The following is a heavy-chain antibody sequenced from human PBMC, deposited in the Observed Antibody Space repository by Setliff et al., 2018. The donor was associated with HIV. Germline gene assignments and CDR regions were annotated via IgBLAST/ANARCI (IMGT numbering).Heavy chain of an antibody. CDR3: AATYYYGSRSWHIDF. CDR1: GGSISSGNFY. CDR2: IYTSGSP. Sequence: SETLSLTCTVSGGSISSGNFYWSWIRQSAGKGLEWIGRIYTSGSPNFNPSLQSRVTISVDTYKNQFSLKLRSVTAADTAVYYCAATYYYGSRSWHIDFWGQGTLVTVSS. V-gene: IGHV4-61*02. J-gene: IGHJ4*02. D-gene: IGHD3-10*01.